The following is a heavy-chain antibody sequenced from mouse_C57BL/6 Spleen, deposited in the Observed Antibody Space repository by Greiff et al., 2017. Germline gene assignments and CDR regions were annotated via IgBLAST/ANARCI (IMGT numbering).Heavy chain of an antibody. CDR3: TRWGTTVVAPYFDY. V-gene: IGHV1-15*01. D-gene: IGHD1-1*01. Sequence: QVHVKQSGAELVRPGASVTLSCKASGYTFTDYEMHWVKQTPVHGLEWIGAIDPETGGTAYNQKFKGKAILTADKSSSTAYMELRSLTSEDSAVYYCTRWGTTVVAPYFDYWGQGTTLTVSS. J-gene: IGHJ2*01. CDR1: GYTFTDYE. CDR2: IDPETGGT.